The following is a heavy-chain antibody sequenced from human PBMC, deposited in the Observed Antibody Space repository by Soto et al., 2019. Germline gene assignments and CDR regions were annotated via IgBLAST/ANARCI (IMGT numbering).Heavy chain of an antibody. D-gene: IGHD2-2*01. V-gene: IGHV1-18*01. Sequence: GASVKVSCKASGYTFTNYGITWVRQAPGQGLEWMGWISAYNGNTHYTQRLQGRVTMTTDTSTSTAYMELRSLRSDDTAVYYCAREGPAYCSSTSCYYYYGMDVWGQGTTVTVSS. CDR2: ISAYNGNT. J-gene: IGHJ6*02. CDR1: GYTFTNYG. CDR3: AREGPAYCSSTSCYYYYGMDV.